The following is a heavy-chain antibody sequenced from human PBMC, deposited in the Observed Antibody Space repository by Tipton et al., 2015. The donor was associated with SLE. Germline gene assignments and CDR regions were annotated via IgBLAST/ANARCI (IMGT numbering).Heavy chain of an antibody. CDR1: GVSISSHY. CDR3: AMEAAISPVDAFDI. CDR2: INDSGNT. J-gene: IGHJ3*02. D-gene: IGHD2-2*02. Sequence: TLSLTCTVSGVSISSHYWSWIRQPPGKELEWIGYINDSGNTNYNPSLESRVTIALDTSKNQFSLKLSSVTGADTAVYCCAMEAAISPVDAFDIWGQGTMVSVSS. V-gene: IGHV4-59*11.